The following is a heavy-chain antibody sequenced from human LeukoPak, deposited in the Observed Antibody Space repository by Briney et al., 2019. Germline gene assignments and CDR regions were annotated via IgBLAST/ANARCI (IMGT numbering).Heavy chain of an antibody. Sequence: GGSLRLSCAASGFTFSSYAMHWVRQAPGKGLEWVAVISYDGSNKYYADSVKGRFTISRDNSKNTLYLQMNSLRAEDTAVYYCARDHRWLQALDYWGQGTLVTVFS. V-gene: IGHV3-30*01. D-gene: IGHD5-24*01. CDR3: ARDHRWLQALDY. CDR2: ISYDGSNK. J-gene: IGHJ4*02. CDR1: GFTFSSYA.